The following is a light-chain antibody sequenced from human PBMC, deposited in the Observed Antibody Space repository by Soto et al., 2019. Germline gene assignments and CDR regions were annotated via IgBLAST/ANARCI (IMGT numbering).Light chain of an antibody. CDR1: NSNIGNNA. CDR3: TAWDDSLNGPV. J-gene: IGLJ2*01. Sequence: QSVLTQPPSVSGAPRQRVTISCSGSNSNIGNNAVNWYQQLPGKAPKLLLYYDDLLPSGVSDRFSGSKSGTSASLAISGLQSEDEDGYYCTAWDDSLNGPVFGGGTKLTVL. CDR2: YDD. V-gene: IGLV1-36*01.